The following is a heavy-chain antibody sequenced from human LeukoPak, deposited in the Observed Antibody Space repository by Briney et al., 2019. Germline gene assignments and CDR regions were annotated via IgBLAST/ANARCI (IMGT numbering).Heavy chain of an antibody. Sequence: SETLSLTCAVYGGSFSGYYWSWIRQLPGKGLECIGEINHSGSTNYNPSLKSRVTTSVDTSKTQFSLKLSSVTAADTAVYYCARHTRIKYYYGSGSYSFDYWGQGTLVTVSS. CDR3: ARHTRIKYYYGSGSYSFDY. CDR2: INHSGST. V-gene: IGHV4-34*01. CDR1: GGSFSGYY. J-gene: IGHJ4*02. D-gene: IGHD3-10*01.